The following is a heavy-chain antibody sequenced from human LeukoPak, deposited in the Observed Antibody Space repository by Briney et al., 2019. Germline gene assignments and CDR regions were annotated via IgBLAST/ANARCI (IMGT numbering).Heavy chain of an antibody. V-gene: IGHV3-23*01. Sequence: GGSLSLSCAASGFTFSSYAMSWVREAPGKGLEWVSVISGSGGDIYYADAVQGRFPISRDNSKNTLYLQMNSLTAEDTAVYHCAKGSSGSYYYYYGMDVWGQGTTVTVSS. J-gene: IGHJ6*02. CDR2: ISGSGGDI. D-gene: IGHD1-26*01. CDR1: GFTFSSYA. CDR3: AKGSSGSYYYYYGMDV.